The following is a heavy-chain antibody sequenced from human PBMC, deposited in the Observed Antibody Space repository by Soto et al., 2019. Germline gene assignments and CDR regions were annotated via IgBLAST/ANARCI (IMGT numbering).Heavy chain of an antibody. J-gene: IGHJ4*02. CDR2: ISSSSSTI. CDR3: ARDLNYGLFDY. CDR1: GFTFSSYS. V-gene: IGHV3-48*01. Sequence: EVQLVESGGGLVQPGGSLRLSCAASGFTFSSYSMNWVRQAPGKGLEWVSYISSSSSTINYEDSVKGRVTISRDNAKNSLYLQMNSLRAEDTAVYYCARDLNYGLFDYWGQGTLVTVSS. D-gene: IGHD4-17*01.